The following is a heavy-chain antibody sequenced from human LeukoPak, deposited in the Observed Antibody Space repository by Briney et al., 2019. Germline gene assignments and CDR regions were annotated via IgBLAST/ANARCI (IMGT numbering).Heavy chain of an antibody. D-gene: IGHD3-10*01. Sequence: PGGSLILSFASSGFPLNGSYMTWVRQAPGKGLEWVSVIYSGGFTYYADSVKGRFTISRDNSKNMSYLQMNSLRAEATAVYYCARDYYGSGSVWGQGTTVTVSS. V-gene: IGHV3-53*01. CDR3: ARDYYGSGSV. CDR1: GFPLNGSY. CDR2: IYSGGFT. J-gene: IGHJ6*02.